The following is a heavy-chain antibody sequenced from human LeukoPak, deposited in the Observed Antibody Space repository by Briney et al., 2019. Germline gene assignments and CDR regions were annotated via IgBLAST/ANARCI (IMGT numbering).Heavy chain of an antibody. D-gene: IGHD3-22*01. CDR1: GFTFSSYE. CDR3: ARVPENTPNYYDSRGALDY. CDR2: ISSSGSTI. J-gene: IGHJ4*02. V-gene: IGHV3-48*03. Sequence: PGGSLRLSCAASGFTFSSYEMNWVRQAPGKGLEWVSYISSSGSTIYYADSVKGRFTISRDNAKNSLYLQMNSLRAEDTAVYYCARVPENTPNYYDSRGALDYWGQGTLVTVSS.